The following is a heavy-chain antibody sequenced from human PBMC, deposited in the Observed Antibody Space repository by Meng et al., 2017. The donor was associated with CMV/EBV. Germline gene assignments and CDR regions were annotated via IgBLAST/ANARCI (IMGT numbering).Heavy chain of an antibody. CDR3: ARGSRRLPRFNWFDP. J-gene: IGHJ5*02. CDR2: INHSGST. CDR1: GGSFSGYY. V-gene: IGHV4-34*01. D-gene: IGHD3-3*01. Sequence: QVQLQRWGAGLLKPSETLSLTCAVYGGSFSGYYWSWIRQPPGKGLEWIGEINHSGSTNYNPSLKSRVTISVDTSKNQFSLKLSSVTAADTAVYYCARGSRRLPRFNWFDPWGQGTLVTVSS.